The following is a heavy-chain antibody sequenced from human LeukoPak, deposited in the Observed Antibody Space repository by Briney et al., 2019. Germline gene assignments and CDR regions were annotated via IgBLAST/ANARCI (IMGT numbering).Heavy chain of an antibody. CDR3: ARDFDSSGYHFDY. CDR1: GYTFTCYY. Sequence: GASVKVSCKASGYTFTCYYMHWVRQAPGQGLEWMGWINPNSGGTNYAQKFQGRVTMTRDTSISTAYMELSRLRSDDTAVYYCARDFDSSGYHFDYWGQGTLVTVSS. CDR2: INPNSGGT. D-gene: IGHD3-22*01. V-gene: IGHV1-2*02. J-gene: IGHJ4*02.